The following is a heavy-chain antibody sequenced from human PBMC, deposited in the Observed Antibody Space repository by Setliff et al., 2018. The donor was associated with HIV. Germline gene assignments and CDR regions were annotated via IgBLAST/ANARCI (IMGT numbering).Heavy chain of an antibody. J-gene: IGHJ4*02. CDR1: GGTFSNYA. V-gene: IGHV1-69*05. CDR3: ARELSDRVNYYGSESLDPFDQ. Sequence: GASVKVSCKASGGTFSNYAFTWVRQAPGQGLEWMGGIIPIFDTANYAQKFQGRVSITTDESTSTLYIELSSLRSEDSAVYYCARELSDRVNYYGSESLDPFDQWGQGTLVTVSS. CDR2: IIPIFDTA. D-gene: IGHD3-10*01.